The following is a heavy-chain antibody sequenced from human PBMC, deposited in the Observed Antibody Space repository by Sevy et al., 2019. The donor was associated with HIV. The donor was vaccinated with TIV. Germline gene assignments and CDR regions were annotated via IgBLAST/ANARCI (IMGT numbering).Heavy chain of an antibody. CDR1: GGSISSDY. CDR3: ARGPAWLALSNYYYGMDV. D-gene: IGHD6-19*01. J-gene: IGHJ6*02. Sequence: SETLSLTCTVSGGSISSDYWTWIRQPPGKGLEWIGYVDYSGITNYNPSLKSRVIISLDRSKNQFSLRLSSVTAADTAVYYCARGPAWLALSNYYYGMDVWGQGTTVTVSS. CDR2: VDYSGIT. V-gene: IGHV4-59*01.